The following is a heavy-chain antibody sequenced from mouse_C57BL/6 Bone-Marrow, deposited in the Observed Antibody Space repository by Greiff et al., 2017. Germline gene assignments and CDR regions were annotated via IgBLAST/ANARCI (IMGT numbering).Heavy chain of an antibody. Sequence: DVQLVESGGDLVKPGGSLTLSCAASGFTFSSYGMSWVRQTPDKRLEWVATISSGGSYTYYPDSVKGRFTISRDNAKKTLYLQMSSLTSEDTAMYYGARTPTTGGDAMDYWGQGTSVTVTA. V-gene: IGHV5-6*01. J-gene: IGHJ4*01. CDR3: ARTPTTGGDAMDY. CDR1: GFTFSSYG. CDR2: ISSGGSYT. D-gene: IGHD1-1*01.